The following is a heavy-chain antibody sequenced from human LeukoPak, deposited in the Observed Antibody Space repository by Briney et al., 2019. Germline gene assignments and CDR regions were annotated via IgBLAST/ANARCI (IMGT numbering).Heavy chain of an antibody. V-gene: IGHV3-30*04. D-gene: IGHD3-10*02. J-gene: IGHJ4*02. Sequence: GGSLRLSCAASGFTFSNYAMHWVRQAPGKGLEWVAVMSDDGSKKYYADSVKGRFTISRDNSKKTLYLQMNSLRAEDTAVYYCAKDAPYVTSFDYWGQGTLVTVSS. CDR3: AKDAPYVTSFDY. CDR2: MSDDGSKK. CDR1: GFTFSNYA.